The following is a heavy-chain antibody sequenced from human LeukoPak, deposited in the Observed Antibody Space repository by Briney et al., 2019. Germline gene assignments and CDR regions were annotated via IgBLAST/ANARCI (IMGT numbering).Heavy chain of an antibody. CDR1: GGSISSGGYS. CDR2: ISYSGST. D-gene: IGHD3-16*02. Sequence: PSETLSLTCAVSGGSISSGGYSWSWIRQPPGKGLEWIGYISYSGSTNYNPSLKSRVTISVDTSKIQFSLKLSSVTAADTAVYYCVRDFTQDRRFDPWGQGTLVTVSS. J-gene: IGHJ5*02. CDR3: VRDFTQDRRFDP. V-gene: IGHV4-61*08.